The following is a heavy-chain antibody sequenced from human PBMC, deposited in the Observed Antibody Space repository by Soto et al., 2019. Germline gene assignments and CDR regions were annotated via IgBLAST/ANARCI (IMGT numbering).Heavy chain of an antibody. CDR3: ARARIIETFDY. CDR2: INAGNGNT. CDR1: GYTFTNYV. Sequence: QVQLLQSGAEVKKPGASVKVSCKASGYTFTNYVMHSVRQAPGQRLEWMGWINAGNGNTKYSQKLQGRVTITRDTSASIAYMELSSLRSEDTAVYYCARARIIETFDYWGQGTLVTVSS. J-gene: IGHJ4*02. V-gene: IGHV1-3*01. D-gene: IGHD3-10*01.